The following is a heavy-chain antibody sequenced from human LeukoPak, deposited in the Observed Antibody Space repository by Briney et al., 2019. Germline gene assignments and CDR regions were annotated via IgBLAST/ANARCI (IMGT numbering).Heavy chain of an antibody. CDR1: GGSFSDYY. D-gene: IGHD3-22*01. Sequence: SETLSLTCVVNGGSFSDYYWNWIRQPPGKGLERTGEINHGGNTNYNPSLKSRVTISVDTSKNQFSLKLSSVTAADTAVYYCARNYYDSSGYYYFYLDYWGQGTLVTVSS. CDR3: ARNYYDSSGYYYFYLDY. V-gene: IGHV4-34*01. CDR2: INHGGNT. J-gene: IGHJ4*02.